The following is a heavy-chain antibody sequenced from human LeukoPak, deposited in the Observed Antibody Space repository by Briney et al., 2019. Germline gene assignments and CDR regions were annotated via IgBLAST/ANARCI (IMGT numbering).Heavy chain of an antibody. CDR2: ISYDGSNK. Sequence: GGSLRLSCAASGFSFNNYGMHWVRQAPGKGPEWVAIISYDGSNKYYADSVKGRFTISRDISKNTLFLQMNSLRAEDTAVYYCARDGSGSYYWGQGTLVTVSS. CDR1: GFSFNNYG. D-gene: IGHD2-15*01. V-gene: IGHV3-30*03. J-gene: IGHJ4*02. CDR3: ARDGSGSYY.